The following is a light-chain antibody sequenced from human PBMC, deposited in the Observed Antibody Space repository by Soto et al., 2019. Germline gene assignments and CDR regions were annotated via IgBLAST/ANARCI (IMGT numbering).Light chain of an antibody. J-gene: IGKJ5*01. CDR3: KQYGSTRNT. CDR1: QSVSSSY. CDR2: GAS. V-gene: IGKV3-20*01. Sequence: IVVTQSPGTLSLSPGERATLSCRASQSVSSSYLAWYQQKPGQAPRLLIYGASSRATGIPDRVSGSGSGTDLTLTISSLEPEDFAVYSSKQYGSTRNTFGQGTRLEIK.